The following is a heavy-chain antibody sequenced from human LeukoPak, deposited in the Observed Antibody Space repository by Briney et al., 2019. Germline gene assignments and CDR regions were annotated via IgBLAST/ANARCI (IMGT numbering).Heavy chain of an antibody. Sequence: GGSLRLSCAASGFTFSSYSMNWVRQAPGKGLEWVSSISSSSSYIYYADSVKGRFTISRDNSKNTLYLQMNSLRPEDTAVYYCAKLHYLNCDYWGLGTLATVSS. CDR1: GFTFSSYS. CDR3: AKLHYLNCDY. D-gene: IGHD4-23*01. V-gene: IGHV3-21*04. J-gene: IGHJ4*02. CDR2: ISSSSSYI.